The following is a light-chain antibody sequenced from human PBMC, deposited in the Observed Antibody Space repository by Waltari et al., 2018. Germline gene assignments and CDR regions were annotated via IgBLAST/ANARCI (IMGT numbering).Light chain of an antibody. V-gene: IGKV1-6*01. J-gene: IGKJ1*01. Sequence: AIKMTQSQSSLSASVGDRVTITCRASQGIRNDLGWYQQKPGKAPKLLIYAASSLQSGVPSRFSGSGSGTDFTLTISSLQPEDFATYYCLQDYNYPWTFGQGTKVEIK. CDR1: QGIRND. CDR3: LQDYNYPWT. CDR2: AAS.